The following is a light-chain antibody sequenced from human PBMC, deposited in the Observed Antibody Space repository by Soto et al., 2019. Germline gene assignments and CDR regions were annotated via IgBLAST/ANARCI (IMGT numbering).Light chain of an antibody. Sequence: QSVLTQPASVSGSPGQSITISCTGTSSDVGGYNSVSWYQQHPGKAPKLIIYEVSNRPSGVSNRFSGSKSGNTASLTISGLQAEDEADYYCSSYTSRSLYVFGTGTKVTVL. V-gene: IGLV2-14*01. CDR1: SSDVGGYNS. J-gene: IGLJ1*01. CDR3: SSYTSRSLYV. CDR2: EVS.